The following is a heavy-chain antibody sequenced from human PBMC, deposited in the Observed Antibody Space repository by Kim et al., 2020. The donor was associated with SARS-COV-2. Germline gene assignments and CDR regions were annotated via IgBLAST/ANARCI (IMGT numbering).Heavy chain of an antibody. D-gene: IGHD2-2*01. CDR3: ASRTSCYSCGRGHVDAFDI. CDR2: IYPGDSDT. J-gene: IGHJ3*02. CDR1: GYSFTSYW. Sequence: GESLKISCKGSGYSFTSYWIGWVRQMPGKGLEWMGIIYPGDSDTRYSPYFQGQVTISADKSISTAYLQWSSLKASDTAMYYCASRTSCYSCGRGHVDAFDIWGQGKMVTGSS. V-gene: IGHV5-51*01.